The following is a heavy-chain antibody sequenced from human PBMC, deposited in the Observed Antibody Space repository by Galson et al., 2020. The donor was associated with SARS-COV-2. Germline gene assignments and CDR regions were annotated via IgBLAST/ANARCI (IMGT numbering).Heavy chain of an antibody. CDR2: ISWNSGSI. CDR3: AKGQYRSSWYVWFDY. Sequence: GGSLRLSCAAYGFTFDDYAMHWVRQAPGKGLEWVSGISWNSGSIGDADSVKGRFTISRDNAKNSLYLQMNSLRAEDTALYYCAKGQYRSSWYVWFDYWGQGTLVTVSS. V-gene: IGHV3-9*01. D-gene: IGHD6-13*01. CDR1: GFTFDDYA. J-gene: IGHJ4*02.